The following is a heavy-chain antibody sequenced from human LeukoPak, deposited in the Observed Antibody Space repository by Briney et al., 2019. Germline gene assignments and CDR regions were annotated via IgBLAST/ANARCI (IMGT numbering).Heavy chain of an antibody. Sequence: ASVKISCKVSGYTFTDYYMHWVQQAPGKGLEWMGLVDPEDGETIYAEKLQGRVTITADTSTDTAYMELSSLRSEDTAVYYCETVGPIVGAHYYYYYYMDVWGKGTTVTVSS. CDR1: GYTFTDYY. V-gene: IGHV1-69-2*01. D-gene: IGHD1-26*01. CDR2: VDPEDGET. J-gene: IGHJ6*03. CDR3: ETVGPIVGAHYYYYYYMDV.